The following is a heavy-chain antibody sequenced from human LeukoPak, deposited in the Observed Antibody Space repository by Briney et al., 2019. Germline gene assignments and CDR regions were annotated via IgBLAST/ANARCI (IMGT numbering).Heavy chain of an antibody. CDR2: ISYDGSNK. V-gene: IGHV3-30*18. CDR3: AKSLRSGVSVY. Sequence: GGSLRLSCAASGFTFSSYGMHWVRQAPGKGLEWVAVISYDGSNKYYADSVKGRFTISKDNSKNTLYLQMNSLRAEDTAVYYCAKSLRSGVSVYWGQGTLVTVSS. J-gene: IGHJ4*02. CDR1: GFTFSSYG. D-gene: IGHD3-16*01.